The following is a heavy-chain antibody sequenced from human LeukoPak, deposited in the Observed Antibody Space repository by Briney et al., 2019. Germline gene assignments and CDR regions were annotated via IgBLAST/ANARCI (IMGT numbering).Heavy chain of an antibody. CDR3: ARDQERYFVWFTQTFDY. J-gene: IGHJ4*02. CDR2: IKQDGSEK. D-gene: IGHD3-9*01. Sequence: GGSLRLSCAASGFTFSSYWMSWVRQAPGKGLEWVANIKQDGSEKYYVDSVKGRFTISRDNAKNSLYLQMNSLRAEDTAVYYCARDQERYFVWFTQTFDYWGQGTLVTVSS. CDR1: GFTFSSYW. V-gene: IGHV3-7*01.